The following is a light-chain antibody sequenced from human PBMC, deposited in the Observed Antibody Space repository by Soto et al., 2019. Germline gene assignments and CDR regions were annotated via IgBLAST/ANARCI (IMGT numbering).Light chain of an antibody. CDR1: QRVSSGY. J-gene: IGKJ1*01. V-gene: IGKV3-20*01. CDR2: GAS. CDR3: QQYGSPWT. Sequence: EIVLTQSPGTLSLSPGERATLSCRASQRVSSGYVAWYQQKPGQAPRLLIYGASSRATGIPDRFSGSGSGTDFTLTNSRLEPEDCAVYYCQQYGSPWTFGQGTKVEIK.